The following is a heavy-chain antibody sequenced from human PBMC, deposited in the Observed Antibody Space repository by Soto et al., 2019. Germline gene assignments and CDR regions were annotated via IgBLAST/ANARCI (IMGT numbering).Heavy chain of an antibody. CDR2: IYYSGST. CDR1: GGSISSYY. V-gene: IGHV4-59*08. J-gene: IGHJ5*02. Sequence: SETLSLTCTVSGGSISSYYWSWIRPPPGKGLEWIGYIYYSGSTIYNPSLESRVTMSVDTSKNQFSLRLNSVTAADTAVYYCARQCRGVTCHWFVPWGQGTLVTVSS. D-gene: IGHD2-15*01. CDR3: ARQCRGVTCHWFVP.